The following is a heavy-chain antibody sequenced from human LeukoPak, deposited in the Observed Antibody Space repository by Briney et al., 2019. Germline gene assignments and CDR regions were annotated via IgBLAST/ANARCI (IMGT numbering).Heavy chain of an antibody. V-gene: IGHV4-39*07. CDR2: IFYSGST. D-gene: IGHD3-10*01. CDR1: GGSISTSNYY. Sequence: PSETLSLTCTVSGGSISTSNYYWGWIRQPPGKGLEWIGNIFYSGSTYYSPSLRSRVTISLDTSRNQFSLKLNSVTAADTAVYYCARYYHYGSGGYYYYMDVWGKGTTVTISS. CDR3: ARYYHYGSGGYYYYMDV. J-gene: IGHJ6*03.